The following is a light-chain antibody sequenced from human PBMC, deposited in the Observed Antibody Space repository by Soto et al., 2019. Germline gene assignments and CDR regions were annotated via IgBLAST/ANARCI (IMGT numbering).Light chain of an antibody. Sequence: QSALAQPASVSGSPGQSITISCAGSSRDIGGYDFVSWYQQHPGEVPKLIIFDVSDRPSGVSDRFSGSKSGDTASLTISGLQVEDEADYYCSSFSNSDTPYVFGTGTKATVL. CDR1: SRDIGGYDF. CDR3: SSFSNSDTPYV. V-gene: IGLV2-14*03. J-gene: IGLJ1*01. CDR2: DVS.